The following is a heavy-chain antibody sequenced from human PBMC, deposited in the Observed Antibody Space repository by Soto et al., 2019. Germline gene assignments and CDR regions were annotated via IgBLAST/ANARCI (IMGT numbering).Heavy chain of an antibody. CDR3: AKDKPGTKYFDY. D-gene: IGHD1-1*01. Sequence: GGSPENGCAASRLTVSGYGMSWVRPAPGKGLEWVSAISGSGGSTYYADSVKGRLTISRDTSKNTLYLQLNALRADDTAVYYCAKDKPGTKYFDYWGQGNLVIVS. V-gene: IGHV3-23*01. CDR1: RLTVSGYG. CDR2: ISGSGGST. J-gene: IGHJ4*02.